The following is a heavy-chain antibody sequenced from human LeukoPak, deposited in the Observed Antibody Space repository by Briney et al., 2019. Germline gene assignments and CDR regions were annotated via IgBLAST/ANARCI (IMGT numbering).Heavy chain of an antibody. CDR1: GFTFGDYA. V-gene: IGHV3-49*03. CDR3: TRDPGYSYGEDAFDI. D-gene: IGHD5-18*01. J-gene: IGHJ3*02. Sequence: GGSLRLSCTASGFTFGDYAMSWFRQAPGKGLEWVGFIRSKAYGGTTEYAASVKGRFTISRDDSKSIAYLQMNSLKTEDTAVYYCTRDPGYSYGEDAFDIWGQGTMVTVSS. CDR2: IRSKAYGGTT.